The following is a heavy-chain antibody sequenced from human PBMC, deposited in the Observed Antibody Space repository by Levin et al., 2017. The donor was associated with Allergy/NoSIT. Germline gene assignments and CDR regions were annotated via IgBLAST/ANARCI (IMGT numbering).Heavy chain of an antibody. D-gene: IGHD1-1*01. V-gene: IGHV5-51*01. CDR2: IYPGDSDT. CDR3: ARRGTRDYYYYMDV. Sequence: GESLKISCQGSGYSFTSYWIGWVRQMPGKGLEWMGIIYPGDSDTRYSPSFQGQVTIPADKSIRTAYLQWSSLKASDTAIYYCARRGTRDYYYYMDVWGKGTTVTVSS. J-gene: IGHJ6*03. CDR1: GYSFTSYW.